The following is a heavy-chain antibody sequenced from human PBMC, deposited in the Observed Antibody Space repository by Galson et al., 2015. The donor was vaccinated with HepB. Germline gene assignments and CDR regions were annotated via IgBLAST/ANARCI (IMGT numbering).Heavy chain of an antibody. CDR2: ISYGGGNR. V-gene: IGHV3-30*04. D-gene: IGHD3-10*01. Sequence: PGKGLEWVAVISYGGGNRYYADSVKVRFTISRDNSKNTVYLQMNSLRAEDTAVYYCARDMVRGDGTIDYWGQGTLVTVSS. CDR3: ARDMVRGDGTIDY. J-gene: IGHJ4*02.